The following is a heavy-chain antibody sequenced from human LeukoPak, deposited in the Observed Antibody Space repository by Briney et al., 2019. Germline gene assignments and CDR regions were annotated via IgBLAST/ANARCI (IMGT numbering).Heavy chain of an antibody. Sequence: MTSETLPLTCTVSGGSINDASWNWIRKPPGQGLEWIGYIYHSGGTNYNPSLKSRVTISLDTSKNQFSLKLSSVTAADTAVYYCARVGTYYRSLDSWGQGTLVTVSS. J-gene: IGHJ4*02. V-gene: IGHV4-59*01. D-gene: IGHD3-10*01. CDR2: IYHSGGT. CDR3: ARVGTYYRSLDS. CDR1: GGSINDAS.